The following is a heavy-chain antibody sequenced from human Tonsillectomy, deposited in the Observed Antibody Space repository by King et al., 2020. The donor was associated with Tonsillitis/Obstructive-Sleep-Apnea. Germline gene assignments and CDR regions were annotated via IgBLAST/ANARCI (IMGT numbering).Heavy chain of an antibody. V-gene: IGHV1-18*01. CDR3: ARGPLTFWTGYPNWLDP. CDR2: ITTYNGDT. J-gene: IGHJ5*02. CDR1: GYIFTDYS. D-gene: IGHD3/OR15-3a*01. Sequence: VQLVESGAEVKKPGASVMVSCKASGYIFTDYSIAWVRQAPGQGLQWMGWITTYNGDTNYSPKFQDRVTMATDTSKTTSYMELRSLRSYDTAFYYCARGPLTFWTGYPNWLDPWGQGTRVTVSS.